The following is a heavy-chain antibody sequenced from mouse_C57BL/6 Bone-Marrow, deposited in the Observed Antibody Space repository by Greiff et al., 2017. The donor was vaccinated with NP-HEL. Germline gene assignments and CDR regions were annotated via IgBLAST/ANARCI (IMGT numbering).Heavy chain of an antibody. D-gene: IGHD1-1*01. CDR2: LDTETGET. Sequence: VQLQQSGAELVKPGASVKLSCTASGFNIKDYYMHWVKQRTEQGLEWLGTLDTETGETKYAPKFQGKATITADTSSNTAYLQRSSLTSEDTAVYYCAVPGGFYGDYWGQGTSVTVSS. CDR3: AVPGGFYGDY. CDR1: GFNIKDYY. V-gene: IGHV14-2*01. J-gene: IGHJ4*01.